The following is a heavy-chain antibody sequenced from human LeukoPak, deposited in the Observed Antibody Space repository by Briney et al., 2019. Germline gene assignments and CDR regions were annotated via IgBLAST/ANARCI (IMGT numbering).Heavy chain of an antibody. J-gene: IGHJ4*02. CDR2: ISGSGGST. D-gene: IGHD3-22*01. V-gene: IGHV3-23*01. CDR3: XXXXXXXXDDYYDSSGDFDY. Sequence: GGSLRLSCAASGLTFSSYAMSWVRQAPGKGLEWVSAISGSGGSTYYADSVKGRFTISRDNSKNTLYLQMNSLRAEDTAVYYCXXXXXXXXDDYYDSSGDFDYWGQGTLVTVSS. CDR1: GLTFSSYA.